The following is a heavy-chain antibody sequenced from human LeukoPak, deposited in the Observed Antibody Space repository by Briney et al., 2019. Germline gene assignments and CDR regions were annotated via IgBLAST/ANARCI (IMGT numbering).Heavy chain of an antibody. CDR1: GFTFSTYW. Sequence: GGSLRLSCAASGFTFSTYWMHWVRQAPGKGLVWVSRINTDGSTTNYADSVKGRFTISRDNAKNTLYLQMNSLRAEDTAVYYCARASYTSSRFDYWGQGTLVTVSS. CDR2: INTDGSTT. CDR3: ARASYTSSRFDY. J-gene: IGHJ4*02. D-gene: IGHD6-6*01. V-gene: IGHV3-74*01.